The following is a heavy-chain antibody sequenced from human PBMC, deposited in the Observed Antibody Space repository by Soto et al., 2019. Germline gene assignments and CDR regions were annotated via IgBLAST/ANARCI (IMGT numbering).Heavy chain of an antibody. CDR3: ARVPDLDYCSRTSCLYYFDY. J-gene: IGHJ4*01. V-gene: IGHV3-23*01. CDR1: GFTFSRYV. CDR2: INSNGDST. Sequence: EVQLLESGGGLVQPGGSLRLSCVASGFTFSRYVMSWVRQAPGKGLEWVSTINSNGDSTYYADSVKGRFTISRDNSRNSLYLQVTSLRAEDTAVYYCARVPDLDYCSRTSCLYYFDYGGQEPWSPSPQ. D-gene: IGHD2-2*01.